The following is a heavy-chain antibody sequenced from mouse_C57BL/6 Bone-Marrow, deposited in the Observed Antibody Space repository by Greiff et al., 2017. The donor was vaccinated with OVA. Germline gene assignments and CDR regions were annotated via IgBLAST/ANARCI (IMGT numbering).Heavy chain of an antibody. V-gene: IGHV1-9*01. J-gene: IGHJ2*01. CDR1: GYTFTGYW. D-gene: IGHD1-1*01. CDR3: ARRPFTLVAPHFDY. Sequence: VQLQQSGAELMKPGASVKLSCKATGYTFTGYWIEWVKQRPGHGLEWIGEILPGSGSTNYNEKFKGKATFTADTASNTAYMQLSSLTTEDSAIYYCARRPFTLVAPHFDYWGQGTTLTVSA. CDR2: ILPGSGST.